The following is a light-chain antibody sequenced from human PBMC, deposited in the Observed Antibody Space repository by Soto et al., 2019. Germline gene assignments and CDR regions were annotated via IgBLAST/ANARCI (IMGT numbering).Light chain of an antibody. CDR3: QQCHNWPLT. CDR1: QSISSE. J-gene: IGKJ2*01. CDR2: GAS. V-gene: IGKV3-15*01. Sequence: EIVMTQSPATLSVSPGESATLSCRASQSISSELAWYQQKPGQPPRLLIYGASTRATGVPARFTGSGSGSDCTLTISGLQSEDFAVYYCQQCHNWPLTFGQGTRLEI.